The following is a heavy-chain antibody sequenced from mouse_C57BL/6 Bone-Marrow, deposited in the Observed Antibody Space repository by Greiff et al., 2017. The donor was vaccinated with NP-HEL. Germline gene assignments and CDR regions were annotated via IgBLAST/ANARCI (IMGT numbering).Heavy chain of an antibody. CDR1: GYTFTSYG. Sequence: VKVVESGAELARPGASVKLSCKASGYTFTSYGISWVKQRPGQGLEWIGEIYPRSGNTYYNEKFKGKATLTADKSSSTAYMELRSLTSEDSAVNFCARTDYYGSSDWYFDVWGTGTTVTVSS. V-gene: IGHV1-81*01. D-gene: IGHD1-1*01. CDR2: IYPRSGNT. CDR3: ARTDYYGSSDWYFDV. J-gene: IGHJ1*03.